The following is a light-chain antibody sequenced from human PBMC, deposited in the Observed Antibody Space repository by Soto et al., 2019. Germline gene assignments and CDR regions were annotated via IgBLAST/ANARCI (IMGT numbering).Light chain of an antibody. CDR1: QGVGNN. CDR3: QQFNIWPHMLS. CDR2: DAS. J-gene: IGKJ4*01. Sequence: IVVTQSPATLSVSPGERAALSCRASQGVGNNLAWYQQRPGQAPRLLIYDASTRATGIPDRFSGSGSGTEFTLTISSLQSEDFAVYYCQQFNIWPHMLSFGGGTKLEMK. V-gene: IGKV3-15*01.